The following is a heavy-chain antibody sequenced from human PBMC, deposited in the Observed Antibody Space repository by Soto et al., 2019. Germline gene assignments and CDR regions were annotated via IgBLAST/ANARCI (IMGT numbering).Heavy chain of an antibody. V-gene: IGHV3-30*18. CDR1: GFTFSSYG. J-gene: IGHJ3*01. D-gene: IGHD3-9*01. Sequence: QVQLVESGGGVVQPGRSLRLSCAASGFTFSSYGMDWVRQAPGKGLEWVAVISYDGSNKYYADSVKGRFTISRDNSKNTLYLQMNSLRAEDTTVYYCAKDQGSRYFDWLFAFDSWGQGTMVTVSS. CDR2: ISYDGSNK. CDR3: AKDQGSRYFDWLFAFDS.